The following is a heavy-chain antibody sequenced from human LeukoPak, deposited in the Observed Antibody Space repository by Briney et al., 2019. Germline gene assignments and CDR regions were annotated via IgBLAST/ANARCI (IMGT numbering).Heavy chain of an antibody. J-gene: IGHJ6*03. CDR3: ARGRQDVNMILVVMAGVSYYLDV. Sequence: SETPSLTCAVYGGSFSDYYWTWIRQTPGKGLEWIGEMSPSGSSNYNPSLKSRVTISVDTSKNQFSLKLRSVTAADTAVYYCARGRQDVNMILVVMAGVSYYLDVWSKGTTVTVS. CDR1: GGSFSDYY. CDR2: MSPSGSS. D-gene: IGHD3-22*01. V-gene: IGHV4-34*01.